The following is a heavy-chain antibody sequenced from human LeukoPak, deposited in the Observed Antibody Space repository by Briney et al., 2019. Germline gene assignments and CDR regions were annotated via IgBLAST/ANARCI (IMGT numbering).Heavy chain of an antibody. D-gene: IGHD2/OR15-2a*01. J-gene: IGHJ3*02. Sequence: SETLSLTCAVYGGSFSGYYWSWIRQPPGKGLDWIGEINHSGSTNYNPSLKSRVTISVDPAKNQFSLKLSSVTAADTAVYYCARGGFNMDAFDIWGQGTMVTVSS. CDR1: GGSFSGYY. CDR3: ARGGFNMDAFDI. CDR2: INHSGST. V-gene: IGHV4-34*01.